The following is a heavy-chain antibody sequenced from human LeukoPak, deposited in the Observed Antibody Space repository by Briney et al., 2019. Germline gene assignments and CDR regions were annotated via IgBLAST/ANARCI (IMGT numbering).Heavy chain of an antibody. V-gene: IGHV1-18*01. CDR2: ISAYNGNT. Sequence: ASVRVSCTASGYTFTSYGISWVRQAPGQGLEWMGWISAYNGNTNYAQKLQGRVTMTTDTSTSTAYMELRSLRSDDTAVYYCARSSIAVAGTNWFDPWGQGTLVTVSS. D-gene: IGHD6-19*01. CDR3: ARSSIAVAGTNWFDP. CDR1: GYTFTSYG. J-gene: IGHJ5*02.